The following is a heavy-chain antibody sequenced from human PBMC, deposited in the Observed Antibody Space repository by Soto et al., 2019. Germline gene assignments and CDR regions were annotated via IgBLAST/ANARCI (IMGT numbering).Heavy chain of an antibody. CDR3: VKDDGGYPSTAPL. J-gene: IGHJ4*02. Sequence: EVQLLESGGGLVQPGGSLRLSCAASGITISNYPMSWVRQAPGKGLDWVSGISGSGDRTYYADSAKGRFTISKDISKNSLSLQLDGLGVEDTAVYFCVKDDGGYPSTAPLWGQGTLVTVSS. CDR2: ISGSGDRT. CDR1: GITISNYP. D-gene: IGHD3-22*01. V-gene: IGHV3-23*01.